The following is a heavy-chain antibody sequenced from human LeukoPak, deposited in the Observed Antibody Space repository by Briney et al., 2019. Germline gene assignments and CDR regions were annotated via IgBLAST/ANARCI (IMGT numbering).Heavy chain of an antibody. D-gene: IGHD1-1*01. CDR3: ARLGVHSYYFDY. Sequence: PSETLSLTCTVSGDSISSSSSYWGRLRQPPGEGLEWIGSIYYSGSTYYNTSLKSRVTISVDTSKNQFSLKLSSVSAADTAVYYCARLGVHSYYFDYWGQGTLVTVSS. J-gene: IGHJ4*02. CDR2: IYYSGST. V-gene: IGHV4-39*01. CDR1: GDSISSSSSY.